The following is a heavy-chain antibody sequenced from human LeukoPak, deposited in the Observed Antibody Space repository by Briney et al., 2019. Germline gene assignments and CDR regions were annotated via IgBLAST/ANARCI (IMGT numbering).Heavy chain of an antibody. D-gene: IGHD5-24*01. Sequence: PGGSLRLSCAASGFTVSRNYMSWVRQAPGKGLEWVSGISDSGSSKYYADSVKGRFTISRDNSKNTLYLQMNSLRAEDTAVYYCAKVRGYNWFDYWGQGTLVTVSS. J-gene: IGHJ4*02. CDR2: ISDSGSSK. V-gene: IGHV3-23*01. CDR1: GFTVSRNY. CDR3: AKVRGYNWFDY.